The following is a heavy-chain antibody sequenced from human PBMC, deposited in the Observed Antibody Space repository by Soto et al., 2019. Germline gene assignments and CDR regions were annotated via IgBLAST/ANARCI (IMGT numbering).Heavy chain of an antibody. V-gene: IGHV4-31*01. CDR1: GGSISSGGYY. D-gene: IGHD5-12*01. J-gene: IGHJ5*02. Sequence: QVQLQESGPGLVKPSQTLSLTCTVSGGSISSGGYYWSWIRQHPGKGLEWIGYIYYSGSNYYNPSLKSLVNISVDTSKNQFSLKLSSVTAADTAVYYCARARDGYKDGWFDPWGQGTLVTVSS. CDR2: IYYSGSN. CDR3: ARARDGYKDGWFDP.